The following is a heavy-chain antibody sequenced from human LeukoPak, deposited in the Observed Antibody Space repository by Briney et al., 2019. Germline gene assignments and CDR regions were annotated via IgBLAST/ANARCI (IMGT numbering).Heavy chain of an antibody. CDR3: ARDHHDYVWGSYRSRINWFDP. V-gene: IGHV3-64*01. J-gene: IGHJ5*02. CDR2: ISSNGGST. CDR1: GFTFSSYA. Sequence: GGPLRLSCAASGFTFSSYAMHWVRQAPGKGLEYVSAISSNGGSTYYANSVKGRFTISRDNSKNTLYLQMGSLRAEDMAVYYCARDHHDYVWGSYRSRINWFDPWGQGTLVTVSP. D-gene: IGHD3-16*02.